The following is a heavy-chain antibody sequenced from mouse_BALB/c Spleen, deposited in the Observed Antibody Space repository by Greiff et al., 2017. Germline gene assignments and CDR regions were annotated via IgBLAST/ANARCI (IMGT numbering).Heavy chain of an antibody. CDR2: ISYSGST. V-gene: IGHV3-2*02. CDR3: ACYDYDASWFAD. J-gene: IGHJ3*01. D-gene: IGHD2-4*01. Sequence: EVKLQESGPGLVKPSQSLSLTCTVTGYSITSDYAWNWIRQFPGNKLEWMGYISYSGSTSYNPSLKSRISITRDTSKNQFFLQLNSVTTEVTATYYCACYDYDASWFADWGQGTLVTVSA. CDR1: GYSITSDYA.